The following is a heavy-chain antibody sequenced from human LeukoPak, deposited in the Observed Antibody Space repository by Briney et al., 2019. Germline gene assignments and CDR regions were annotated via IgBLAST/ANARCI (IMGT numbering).Heavy chain of an antibody. CDR3: ARDKIVSGIDY. CDR2: IWYDGSNK. CDR1: GFTFSSYA. D-gene: IGHD6-19*01. J-gene: IGHJ4*02. Sequence: GGSLRLSCAASGFTFSSYAMHWVRQAPGKGLEWVAVIWYDGSNKYYADSVKGRFTISRDNSKNTLYLQMNSLRAEDTAVYYCARDKIVSGIDYWGQGTLVTVSS. V-gene: IGHV3-33*08.